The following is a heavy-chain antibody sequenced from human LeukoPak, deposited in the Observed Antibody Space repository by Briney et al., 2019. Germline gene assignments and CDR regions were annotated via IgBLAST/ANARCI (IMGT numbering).Heavy chain of an antibody. CDR2: ISWNSGSI. V-gene: IGHV3-9*01. CDR1: GFTFDDYA. CDR3: ARAEYSGSYLMGLVY. D-gene: IGHD1-26*01. Sequence: GGSLRLSCAASGFTFDDYAMHWVRQAPGKGLEWVSGISWNSGSIGYADSVKGRFTISRENAKNSLYLQMNSLRAGDTAVYYCARAEYSGSYLMGLVYWGQGTLVTVSS. J-gene: IGHJ4*02.